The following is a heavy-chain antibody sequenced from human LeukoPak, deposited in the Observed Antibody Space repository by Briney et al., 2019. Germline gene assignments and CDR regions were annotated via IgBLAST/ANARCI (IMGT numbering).Heavy chain of an antibody. V-gene: IGHV4-59*01. CDR2: IYYSGST. D-gene: IGHD4-17*01. CDR3: ARLTYGDNYAFDI. J-gene: IGHJ3*02. CDR1: GGSISSYY. Sequence: PSETLSLTCTVSGGSISSYYWNWIRQPPGKGLEWIGYIYYSGSTNYNPSLKSRVTISVDTSKNQFSLKLSSVTAADTAVYYCARLTYGDNYAFDIWGQGTMVTVSS.